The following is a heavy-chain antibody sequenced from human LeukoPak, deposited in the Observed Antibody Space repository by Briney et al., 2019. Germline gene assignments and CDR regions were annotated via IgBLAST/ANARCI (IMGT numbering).Heavy chain of an antibody. J-gene: IGHJ4*02. CDR3: ARYGYGGDY. CDR1: GYSISSGYY. V-gene: IGHV4-38-2*01. CDR2: IYHSGYT. Sequence: SETLSLTCAVSGYSISSGYYWGWIRQPPGKGLEWIGTIYHSGYTCNNPSLKSRVTISVDTSKNQFSLKVSSVTAADTAMYYCARYGYGGDYWGQGTLVTVSS. D-gene: IGHD4-23*01.